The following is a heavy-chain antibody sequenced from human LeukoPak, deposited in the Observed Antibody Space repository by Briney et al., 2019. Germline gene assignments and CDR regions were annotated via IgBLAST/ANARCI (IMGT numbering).Heavy chain of an antibody. J-gene: IGHJ4*02. CDR2: INPNSGGT. CDR3: ARDYSVIGGSSDYLPDY. CDR1: GYTFTGYY. D-gene: IGHD3-22*01. Sequence: ASVKVSCKASGYTFTGYYMHWVRQAPGQGLDWMGWINPNSGGTNYAQKFQGRVTMTRDTSISTAYMELSRLRSDDTAVYYCARDYSVIGGSSDYLPDYWGQGTRVTVSS. V-gene: IGHV1-2*02.